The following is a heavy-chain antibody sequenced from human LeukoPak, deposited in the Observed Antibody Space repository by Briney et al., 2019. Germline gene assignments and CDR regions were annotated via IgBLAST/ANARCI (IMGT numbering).Heavy chain of an antibody. Sequence: ASVKVSCKASGGTFSSYAISWVRQAPGQGLEWMGGIIPIFGTANYAQKFQGRVTITADESTSTAYMELSSLRSEDTAVYYCARANAAAAGTVWFDPWGQGTLVTVSS. V-gene: IGHV1-69*13. CDR1: GGTFSSYA. CDR2: IIPIFGTA. CDR3: ARANAAAAGTVWFDP. D-gene: IGHD6-13*01. J-gene: IGHJ5*02.